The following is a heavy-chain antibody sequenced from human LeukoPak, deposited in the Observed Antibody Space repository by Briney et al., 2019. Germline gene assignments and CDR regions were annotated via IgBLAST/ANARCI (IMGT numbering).Heavy chain of an antibody. J-gene: IGHJ4*02. CDR3: ASDYGSGSCYIF. D-gene: IGHD3-10*01. CDR2: IYYSGST. V-gene: IGHV4-59*01. Sequence: SETLSLTCTVSGGSISSYYWSWIRQPPGKGLEWIGYIYYSGSTNYNPSLKSRVTISVDTSKNQFSLKLSSVTAADTAVYYCASDYGSGSCYIFWGQGTLVTVSS. CDR1: GGSISSYY.